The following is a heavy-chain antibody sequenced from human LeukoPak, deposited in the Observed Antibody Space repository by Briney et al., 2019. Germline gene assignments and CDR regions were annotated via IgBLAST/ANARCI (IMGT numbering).Heavy chain of an antibody. CDR1: GFTLTNHD. D-gene: IGHD6-13*01. CDR3: TRVAASAFDI. J-gene: IGHJ3*02. Sequence: PGGSLRLSCTASGFTLTNHDMHWVRQTTGKGLEWVSGIGTAGEKYYAGSVKGRFTISRDNAKNSLYLQMNSLTAGDTAVYYCTRVAASAFDIWGQGTMVTVSS. CDR2: IGTAGEK. V-gene: IGHV3-13*01.